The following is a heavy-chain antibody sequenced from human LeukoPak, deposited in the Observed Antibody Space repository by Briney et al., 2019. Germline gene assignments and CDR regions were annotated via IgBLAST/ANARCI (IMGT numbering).Heavy chain of an antibody. CDR2: ISSSSSYI. V-gene: IGHV3-21*01. J-gene: IGHJ3*02. Sequence: GGSLRLSCVPSGFTVSTNYMTWVRQAPGKGLEWVSSISSSSSYIYYADSVKGRFTISRDNAKNSLYLQMNSLRAEDTAVYYCARDPAFDISSQGTMVTVSS. CDR3: ARDPAFDI. CDR1: GFTVSTNY.